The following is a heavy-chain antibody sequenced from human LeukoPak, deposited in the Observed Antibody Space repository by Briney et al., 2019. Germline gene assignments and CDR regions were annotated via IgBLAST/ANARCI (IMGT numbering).Heavy chain of an antibody. V-gene: IGHV1-2*02. CDR3: LWDIAARGGYYGMDV. Sequence: GASVKVSCKASGYTFTGYYMHWVRQAPGQGLEWMGWINPNSGGTNYAQKFQGRVTMTRDTSISTAYMELSRLRSDDTAVYYCLWDIAARGGYYGMDVWGQGTTVTVSS. CDR2: INPNSGGT. D-gene: IGHD6-6*01. CDR1: GYTFTGYY. J-gene: IGHJ6*02.